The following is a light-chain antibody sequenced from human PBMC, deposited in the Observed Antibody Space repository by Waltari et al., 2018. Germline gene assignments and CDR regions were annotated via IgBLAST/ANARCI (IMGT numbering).Light chain of an antibody. J-gene: IGKJ2*01. V-gene: IGKV1-39*01. CDR2: VAS. Sequence: IQMTQSPSSLSASVGDRVTITCRASQSISSFLNWYQQIAGNAPKLLIYVASNLQSGVPSRFSGSGSGTDFSLTISSLQPEDFATYYCQQSYITTYTFGQGTKLEIK. CDR3: QQSYITTYT. CDR1: QSISSF.